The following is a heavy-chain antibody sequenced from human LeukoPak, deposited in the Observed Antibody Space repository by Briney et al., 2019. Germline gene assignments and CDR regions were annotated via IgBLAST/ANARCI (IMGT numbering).Heavy chain of an antibody. CDR1: GYTFTRYY. CDR2: INPNSGGK. J-gene: IGHJ4*02. CDR3: ARGKYGSESFDY. V-gene: IGHV1-2*02. D-gene: IGHD3-10*01. Sequence: ASLKLSCTASGYTFTRYYVHWVRQAPGQGLEWMGWINPNSGGKNYAQKFQGKVTMTRDTSISTGYMGLSRLRSDGTAVYDCARGKYGSESFDYWGQGTLVTVSS.